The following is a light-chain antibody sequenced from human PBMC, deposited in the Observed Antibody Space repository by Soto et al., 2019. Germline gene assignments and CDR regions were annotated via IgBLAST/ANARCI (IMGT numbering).Light chain of an antibody. CDR1: QSVSSSY. Sequence: EIVLTQSPGTLSLSPGERATLSCRASQSVSSSYLAWYHQKPGQAPRLLIYGASSRATGIPDRLSGSGSGTDFILTISRLEPEDFAVYYCQQYGSSPQDFGGGTKVAIK. CDR3: QQYGSSPQD. CDR2: GAS. J-gene: IGKJ4*01. V-gene: IGKV3-20*01.